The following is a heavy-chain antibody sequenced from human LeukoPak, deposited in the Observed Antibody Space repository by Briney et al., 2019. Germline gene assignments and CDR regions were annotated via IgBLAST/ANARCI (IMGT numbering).Heavy chain of an antibody. CDR2: ISYDGSNK. CDR1: GFTFSSYA. Sequence: PGRSLRLSCAASGFTFSSYAMHWVRQAPGKGLEWVAVISYDGSNKYYADSVKGRFTISRDNSKNTLYLQMNSLRAEDTAVYYCARAGGRLKARIVVVPAAMGYFDYWGQGTLVTVSS. J-gene: IGHJ4*02. V-gene: IGHV3-30*04. CDR3: ARAGGRLKARIVVVPAAMGYFDY. D-gene: IGHD2-2*01.